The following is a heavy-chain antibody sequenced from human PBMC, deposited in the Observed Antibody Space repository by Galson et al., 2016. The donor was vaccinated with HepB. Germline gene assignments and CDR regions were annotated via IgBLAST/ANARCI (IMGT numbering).Heavy chain of an antibody. CDR1: GFTFSSYS. J-gene: IGHJ4*02. CDR3: TASGSPGLDY. Sequence: SLRLSCAASGFTFSSYSMSWVRQTPGKGLEWVGRIKSKTHGGTTDYAAPVKGRFTISRDDSKNTLYLQMNSLKTEDTAVYYCTASGSPGLDYWGQGTLVTVSS. V-gene: IGHV3-15*01. CDR2: IKSKTHGGTT. D-gene: IGHD3-10*01.